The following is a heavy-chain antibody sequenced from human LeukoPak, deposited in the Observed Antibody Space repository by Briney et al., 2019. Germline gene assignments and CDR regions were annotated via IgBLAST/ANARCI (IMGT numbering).Heavy chain of an antibody. J-gene: IGHJ3*02. Sequence: GGSLRLSCAASGFTFSSYGMHWVRQAPGKGLEWVPFIRYDGSNKYYADSVKGRFTISRDNSKNTLYLQMNSLRAEDTAVYYCARERDGKDLAYCGGDCLDAFDIWGQGTMVTVSS. CDR3: ARERDGKDLAYCGGDCLDAFDI. CDR1: GFTFSSYG. CDR2: IRYDGSNK. V-gene: IGHV3-30*02. D-gene: IGHD2-21*01.